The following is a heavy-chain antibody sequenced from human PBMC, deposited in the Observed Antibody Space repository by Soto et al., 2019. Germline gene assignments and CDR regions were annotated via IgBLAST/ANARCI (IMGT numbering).Heavy chain of an antibody. CDR1: GGTFSSYA. V-gene: IGHV1-69*13. CDR3: ARDRPYSSSSGTYYYYGMDV. Sequence: GASVKVSCKASGGTFSSYAISWVRQAPGQGLEWMGGIIPIFGTANYAQKFQGRVTITADESTSTAYMELSSLRSEDTAVYYCARDRPYSSSSGTYYYYGMDVWGQGTTVTVSS. D-gene: IGHD6-6*01. J-gene: IGHJ6*02. CDR2: IIPIFGTA.